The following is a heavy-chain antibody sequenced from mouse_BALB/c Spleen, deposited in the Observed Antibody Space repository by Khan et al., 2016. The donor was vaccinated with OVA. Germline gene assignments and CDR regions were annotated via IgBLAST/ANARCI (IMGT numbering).Heavy chain of an antibody. V-gene: IGHV2-6*02. D-gene: IGHD2-1*01. CDR3: ARGNFYAMDY. CDR1: GFSLTSYG. CDR2: IWSDGAS. J-gene: IGHJ4*01. Sequence: QVQLKESGPGLVAPSQSLSITCTVSGFSLTSYGVHWVRQPPGKGLEWLIVIWSDGASNYNSALKSRLSISKDNSKSQVFLKMNSLQTDDTAMYYCARGNFYAMDYWGQGTSVTVSS.